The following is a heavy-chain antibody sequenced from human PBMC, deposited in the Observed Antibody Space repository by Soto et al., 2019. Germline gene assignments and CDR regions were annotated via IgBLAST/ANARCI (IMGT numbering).Heavy chain of an antibody. Sequence: SETLSLTCTVSGGSISSYYWSWIRQPPGKGLEWIGYIYYSGSTNYNPSLKSRVTISVDTSKNQFSLKLSSVTAADTAVYYCAGAVAGIGDFDYWGQGTLVTVSS. CDR2: IYYSGST. J-gene: IGHJ4*02. CDR3: AGAVAGIGDFDY. D-gene: IGHD6-19*01. V-gene: IGHV4-59*01. CDR1: GGSISSYY.